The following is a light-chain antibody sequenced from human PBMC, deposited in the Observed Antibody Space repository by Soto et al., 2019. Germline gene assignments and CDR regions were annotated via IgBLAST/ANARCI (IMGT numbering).Light chain of an antibody. Sequence: QSVLTQPPSASGSPGQSVTISCTGTSSDVGGYNYVSWYQQHPGKAPKLMIYEVTKRPSGVPDRFSGSKSGNTASLTVTGLQAEDEADYYCTSYADSNPLVFGGGTKLTVL. CDR3: TSYADSNPLV. V-gene: IGLV2-8*01. CDR2: EVT. J-gene: IGLJ2*01. CDR1: SSDVGGYNY.